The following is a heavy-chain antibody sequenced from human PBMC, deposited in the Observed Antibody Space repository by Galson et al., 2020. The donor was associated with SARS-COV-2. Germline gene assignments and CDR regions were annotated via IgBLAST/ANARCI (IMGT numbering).Heavy chain of an antibody. CDR3: ARGRIGVVPAPILGLGPYYEYYAMDV. D-gene: IGHD2-2*01. J-gene: IGHJ6*02. Sequence: ETSETLSLTCAVYVGSFSGFSWSWVRHSPGNGLEWIGEINHSGSANYNTSLKRRVTISVDTTKNQFSMKLTSVTAAETGVYFCARGRIGVVPAPILGLGPYYEYYAMDVWGQGTTITVSS. CDR1: VGSFSGFS. V-gene: IGHV4-34*01. CDR2: INHSGSA.